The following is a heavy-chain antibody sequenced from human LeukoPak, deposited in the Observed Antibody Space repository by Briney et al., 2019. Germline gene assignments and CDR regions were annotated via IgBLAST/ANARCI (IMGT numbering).Heavy chain of an antibody. CDR2: ISGSDPGT. CDR1: GFNFRTYA. J-gene: IGHJ5*02. Sequence: GGSLRLSCAASGFNFRTYAMSWVRQAPGKGLEWVSAISGSDPGTYHADSVKGRFTISRDNSKNTLYLQMKSLRAEDTAVYYCAKDRRIVAVGPRRTIKNWLDPWGQGTLVTVSS. D-gene: IGHD6-13*01. CDR3: AKDRRIVAVGPRRTIKNWLDP. V-gene: IGHV3-23*01.